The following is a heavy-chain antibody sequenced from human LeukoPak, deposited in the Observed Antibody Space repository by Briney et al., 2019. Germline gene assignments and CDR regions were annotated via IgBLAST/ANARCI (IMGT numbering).Heavy chain of an antibody. J-gene: IGHJ6*02. V-gene: IGHV1-3*01. D-gene: IGHD4-17*01. Sequence: ASVKVSCKASGYTFTNYAMHWVRQAPGQRLEWMGWINAGNGNTKYSQKFQGRVTIIRDTSASTAYMELSSLRSEDTAVYYCAGLRSYGDYEAYYYGMDVWGQGTTVTVSS. CDR1: GYTFTNYA. CDR3: AGLRSYGDYEAYYYGMDV. CDR2: INAGNGNT.